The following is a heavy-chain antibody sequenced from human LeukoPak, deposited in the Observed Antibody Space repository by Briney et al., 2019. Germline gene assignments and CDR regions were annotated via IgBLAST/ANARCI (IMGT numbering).Heavy chain of an antibody. D-gene: IGHD2-21*01. V-gene: IGHV3-7*01. CDR3: ARVAYYYYGMDV. Sequence: GGSLRLSCAASGLTFNNAWMSWVRQAPGKGLEWVANIKQDGSEKYYVDSVKGRFTLSRDNAKNSLYLQMNSLRAEDTAVYYCARVAYYYYGMDVWGQGTTVTVSS. CDR2: IKQDGSEK. CDR1: GLTFNNAW. J-gene: IGHJ6*02.